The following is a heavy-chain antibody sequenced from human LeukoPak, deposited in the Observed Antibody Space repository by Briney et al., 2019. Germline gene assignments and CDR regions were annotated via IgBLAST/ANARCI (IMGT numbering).Heavy chain of an antibody. J-gene: IGHJ4*02. CDR2: INHSGST. D-gene: IGHD5-12*01. CDR1: GGSFSGYY. V-gene: IGHV4-34*01. Sequence: SETLSLTCAVYGGSFSGYYWSWIRQPPGKGLEWIGEINHSGSTNYNPSLKSRVTISVDTSKNQFSLKLSSVTAADTAVYYCARNRGYGGYDSDYWGQGTLVTVSS. CDR3: ARNRGYGGYDSDY.